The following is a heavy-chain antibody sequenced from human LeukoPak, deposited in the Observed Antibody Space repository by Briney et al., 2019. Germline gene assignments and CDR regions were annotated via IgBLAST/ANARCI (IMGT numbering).Heavy chain of an antibody. J-gene: IGHJ4*01. D-gene: IGHD1-1*01. Sequence: SETLSLTCTVSGGSISSYYWSWIRQPPGKGLEWIGYIYYSGSTNYNPSLKSRVTISVDTSKNQFSLKLSSVTAADTAVYYCARHMGLGYTYFYPYFDYWRQATLVTVSS. V-gene: IGHV4-59*08. CDR1: GGSISSYY. CDR2: IYYSGST. CDR3: ARHMGLGYTYFYPYFDY.